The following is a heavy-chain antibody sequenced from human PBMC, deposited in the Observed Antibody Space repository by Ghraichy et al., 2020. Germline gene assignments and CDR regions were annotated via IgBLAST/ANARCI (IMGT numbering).Heavy chain of an antibody. CDR1: GFTFSSYA. CDR3: ARDRGYSSSWHSDY. CDR2: ISYDGSNK. D-gene: IGHD6-13*01. V-gene: IGHV3-30*04. J-gene: IGHJ4*02. Sequence: GESLNISCAASGFTFSSYAMHWVRQAPGKGLEWVAVISYDGSNKYYADSVKGRFTISRDNSKNTLYLQMNSLRAEDTAVYYCARDRGYSSSWHSDYWGQGTLVTVSS.